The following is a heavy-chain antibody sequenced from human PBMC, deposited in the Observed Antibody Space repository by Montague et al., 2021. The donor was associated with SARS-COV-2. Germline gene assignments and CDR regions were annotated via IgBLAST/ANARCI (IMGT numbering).Heavy chain of an antibody. CDR3: ARTLLDYYGMDV. CDR1: GFTFSSYA. D-gene: IGHD2/OR15-2a*01. Sequence: SLRLSCAASGFTFSSYAMHWVCQAPGKGLEWVAVISYDGSNKYYADSVKGRFTISRDNSKNTLYLQMNSLRAEDTAVYYCARTLLDYYGMDVWGQGTTVTVPS. V-gene: IGHV3-30-3*01. J-gene: IGHJ6*02. CDR2: ISYDGSNK.